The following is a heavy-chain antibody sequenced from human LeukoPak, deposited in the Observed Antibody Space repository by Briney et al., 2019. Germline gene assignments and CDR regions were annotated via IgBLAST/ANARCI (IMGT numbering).Heavy chain of an antibody. V-gene: IGHV4-34*01. J-gene: IGHJ6*03. D-gene: IGHD3-22*01. CDR2: INHSGST. Sequence: SETLSLTCAVYGGSFSGYYWSWIRQPPGKGLEWIGEINHSGSTNYNPSLKSRVTISVDTSKNQFSLKLSSVTAADTAVYYCARNRRYYDTRGYYYYYYMDVWGKGTTVTISS. CDR3: ARNRRYYDTRGYYYYYYMDV. CDR1: GGSFSGYY.